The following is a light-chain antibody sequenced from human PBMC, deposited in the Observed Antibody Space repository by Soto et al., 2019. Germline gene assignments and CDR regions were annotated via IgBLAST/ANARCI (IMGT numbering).Light chain of an antibody. CDR1: QTISTN. CDR3: HQYGKWPPDT. Sequence: IVMTKFPSALSVCQGERATLSCRASQTISTNLAWYQQKPGQAPRLLIYGASIRATGIPARFSGSGSGTEFTLTISSLQSEDFEVYYCHQYGKWPPDTFGPGTRWIS. V-gene: IGKV3-15*01. CDR2: GAS. J-gene: IGKJ3*01.